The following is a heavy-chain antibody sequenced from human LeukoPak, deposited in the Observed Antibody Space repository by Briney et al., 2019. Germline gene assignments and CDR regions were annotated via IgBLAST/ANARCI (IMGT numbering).Heavy chain of an antibody. Sequence: SETLSITCTVSGGSVSSDNYYWTWIRQPPGKGLEWIGCTYYTGNSNYNPSLKSRVTISLDTSKNQFSLKLSSVTAADTAVYYCARGYYLPKTAEVGTTALFDYWGQGTLVTVSS. CDR1: GGSVSSDNYY. CDR3: ARGYYLPKTAEVGTTALFDY. J-gene: IGHJ4*02. V-gene: IGHV4-61*01. D-gene: IGHD1-1*01. CDR2: TYYTGNS.